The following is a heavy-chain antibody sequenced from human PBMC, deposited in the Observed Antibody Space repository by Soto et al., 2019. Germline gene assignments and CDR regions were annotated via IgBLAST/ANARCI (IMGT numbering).Heavy chain of an antibody. CDR3: ARGEGRLVGTWFDP. D-gene: IGHD5-12*01. CDR1: VGSFSRYY. V-gene: IGHV4-34*01. CDR2: INHSGST. Sequence: LSLTCDVYVGSFSRYYWNWIRQPPGKGLEWLGEINHSGSTNYNPSLESRVTISLDTSKTQFSLKLTSVTAADTAVYYCARGEGRLVGTWFDPWGQGTLVPVSP. J-gene: IGHJ5*02.